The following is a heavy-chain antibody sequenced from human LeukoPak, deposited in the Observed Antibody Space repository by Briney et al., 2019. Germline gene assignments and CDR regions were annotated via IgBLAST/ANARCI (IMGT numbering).Heavy chain of an antibody. CDR1: GFTFSTYE. J-gene: IGHJ4*02. D-gene: IGHD3-16*01. CDR2: IGTDGTNK. Sequence: AGGSLRLSRAASGFTFSTYEMNWVRQAPGKGLEWVSYIGTDGTNKFYGDSVKGRFTVFRDNAKNSLYLQLNSLRVEDTAVYYCARESGSIYEESGLAFWGQGTLVTVSS. V-gene: IGHV3-48*03. CDR3: ARESGSIYEESGLAF.